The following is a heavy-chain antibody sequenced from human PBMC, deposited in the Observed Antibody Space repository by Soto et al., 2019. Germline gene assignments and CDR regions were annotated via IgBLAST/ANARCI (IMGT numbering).Heavy chain of an antibody. Sequence: GGSLRLSCAASGFSFTTYVMHWVRQAPGKGLEWVAVISHDGSYKYYGDAVKGRFTISRDTFKNAVYLEMNSLRPEDTAVYYCTKGLLAIVGTTLPRDAFNIWGQGTMVTVSS. CDR3: TKGLLAIVGTTLPRDAFNI. J-gene: IGHJ3*02. CDR2: ISHDGSYK. V-gene: IGHV3-30*18. CDR1: GFSFTTYV. D-gene: IGHD1-26*01.